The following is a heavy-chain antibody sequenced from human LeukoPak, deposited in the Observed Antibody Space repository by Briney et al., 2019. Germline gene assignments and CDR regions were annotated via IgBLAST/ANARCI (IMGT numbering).Heavy chain of an antibody. CDR2: IKSKTDGGTT. J-gene: IGHJ4*02. V-gene: IGHV3-15*01. D-gene: IGHD4-17*01. CDR3: AAVSVDYGDSSFDF. CDR1: GFTFSNAW. Sequence: TGGSLRLSCAASGFTFSNAWMSWVRQPPGKGLEWVGRIKSKTDGGTTDYAEPVKGRFTISRDDSKNTLCLQMNFLKTEDTALYYCAAVSVDYGDSSFDFWGQGTLVTVSS.